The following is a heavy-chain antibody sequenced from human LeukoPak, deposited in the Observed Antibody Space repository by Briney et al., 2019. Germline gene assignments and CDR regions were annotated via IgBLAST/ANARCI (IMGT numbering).Heavy chain of an antibody. CDR1: GFTFSSYS. V-gene: IGHV3-48*01. D-gene: IGHD5-18*01. J-gene: IGHJ4*02. CDR3: ASGYEEFTDY. Sequence: PGGSLRLSCAASGFTFSSYSMNWVRQAPGKGLEWVSYISSSSSTIYYADSVKGRFTISRDNAKNSLYLQMNSLRAEDTDVYCCASGYEEFTDYWRQGPLVTVPS. CDR2: ISSSSSTI.